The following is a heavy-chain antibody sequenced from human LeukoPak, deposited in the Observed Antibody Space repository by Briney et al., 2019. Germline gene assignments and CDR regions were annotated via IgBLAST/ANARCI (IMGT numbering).Heavy chain of an antibody. V-gene: IGHV1-8*01. Sequence: ASVKVSCKASGYTFTSYDINWVRQATGQGLEWMGWMNPNSGNTGYAQKFQGRVTMTRDTSISTAYMELSRLRSDDTAVYYCARDIFPYCGGDCYVDYWGQGTLVTVSS. CDR1: GYTFTSYD. CDR2: MNPNSGNT. J-gene: IGHJ4*02. CDR3: ARDIFPYCGGDCYVDY. D-gene: IGHD2-21*02.